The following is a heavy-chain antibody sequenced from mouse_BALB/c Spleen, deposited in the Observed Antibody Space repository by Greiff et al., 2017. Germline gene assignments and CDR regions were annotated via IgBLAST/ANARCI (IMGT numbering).Heavy chain of an antibody. J-gene: IGHJ2*01. CDR3: AREGLTGTG. D-gene: IGHD4-1*01. Sequence: VQLKESGPGLVKPSQSLSLTCTVTGYSITSDYAWNWIRQFPGNKLEWMGYISYSGSTSYNPSLKSRISITRDTSKNQFFLQLNSVTTEDTATYYCAREGLTGTGWGQGTTLTVSS. CDR1: GYSITSDYA. CDR2: ISYSGST. V-gene: IGHV3-2*02.